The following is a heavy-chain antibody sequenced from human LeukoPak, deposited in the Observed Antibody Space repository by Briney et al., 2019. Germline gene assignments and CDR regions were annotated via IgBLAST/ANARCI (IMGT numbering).Heavy chain of an antibody. V-gene: IGHV4-39*07. D-gene: IGHD3-22*01. J-gene: IGHJ4*02. CDR1: GGSISSSSYY. Sequence: SETLSLTCTVSGGSISSSSYYWGWIRQPPGKGLEWIGSIYYSGSTYYNPSLKSRVTISVDTSKNQFSLKLSSVTTADTAVYYCARDPDRSGYYYVYFDYWGQGTLVTVSS. CDR2: IYYSGST. CDR3: ARDPDRSGYYYVYFDY.